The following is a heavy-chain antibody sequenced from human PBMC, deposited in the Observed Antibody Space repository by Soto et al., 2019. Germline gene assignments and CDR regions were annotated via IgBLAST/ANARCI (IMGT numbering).Heavy chain of an antibody. CDR2: INHSGST. CDR1: GGSFSGYY. J-gene: IGHJ4*02. V-gene: IGHV4-34*01. CDR3: ARGLRRGYSYGYRY. D-gene: IGHD5-18*01. Sequence: SETLSLTCAVYGGSFSGYYWSWIRQPPGKGLEWIGEINHSGSTNYNPSLKSRVTISVDTSKNQFSLKLSSVTAADTGVYYCARGLRRGYSYGYRYWGQGTLVTVSS.